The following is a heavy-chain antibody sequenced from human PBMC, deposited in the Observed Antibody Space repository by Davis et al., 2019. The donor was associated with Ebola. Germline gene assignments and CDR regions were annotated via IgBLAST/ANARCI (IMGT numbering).Heavy chain of an antibody. Sequence: GESLKISCAASGFTFSSYSMNWVRQAPGRGLEWVSYISSSSSTIYYADSVKGRFTISRDNAKNSLYLQMNSLRAEDTAVYYCARADYGDYYYYYMDVWGKGTTVTVSS. CDR2: ISSSSSTI. D-gene: IGHD4-17*01. J-gene: IGHJ6*03. CDR3: ARADYGDYYYYYMDV. CDR1: GFTFSSYS. V-gene: IGHV3-48*01.